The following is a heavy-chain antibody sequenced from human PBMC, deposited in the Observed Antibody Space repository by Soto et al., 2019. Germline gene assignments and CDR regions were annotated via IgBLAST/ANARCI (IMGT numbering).Heavy chain of an antibody. CDR3: AGFGTSPWNWFDP. D-gene: IGHD3-10*01. CDR1: GGSISSGGYY. CDR2: IYYTGSA. V-gene: IGHV4-31*03. J-gene: IGHJ5*02. Sequence: QVQLQESGPGLVKPSQTLSLTCTVSGGSISSGGYYWSWIRQHPGKGLEWIGYIYYTGSAYYNPSLESGFTIPVDTSKNRFSLTLSSGTAADTAGYYGAGFGTSPWNWFDPWGQGTLVTVSS.